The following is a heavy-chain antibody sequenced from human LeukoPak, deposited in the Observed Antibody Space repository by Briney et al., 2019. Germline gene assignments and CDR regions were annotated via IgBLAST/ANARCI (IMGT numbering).Heavy chain of an antibody. V-gene: IGHV4-39*07. CDR3: ARGRTSRNWFDP. J-gene: IGHJ5*02. CDR2: VYYIGST. Sequence: SETLSLTCTVSGDSISSRSDYWGWIRQPPGKGPEWVGSVYYIGSTFYNPSLRSRVTISIDTSKNQFSLKLTSVTAADTAVYYCARGRTSRNWFDPWGQGTLVTVSS. D-gene: IGHD2-2*01. CDR1: GDSISSRSDY.